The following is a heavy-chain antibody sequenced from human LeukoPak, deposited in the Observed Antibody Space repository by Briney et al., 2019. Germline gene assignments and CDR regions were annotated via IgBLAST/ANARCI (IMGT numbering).Heavy chain of an antibody. CDR3: ARATYSNYVFAFDI. V-gene: IGHV3-7*01. Sequence: GGSLRLSCAASGFTFSSYWMSWVRQAPGKGLEWVANIKQDGSEKYSVDSVKGRFTISRDNAKNSLYLQMNSLRAEDTAVYYCARATYSNYVFAFDIWGQGTMVTVSS. J-gene: IGHJ3*02. D-gene: IGHD4-11*01. CDR2: IKQDGSEK. CDR1: GFTFSSYW.